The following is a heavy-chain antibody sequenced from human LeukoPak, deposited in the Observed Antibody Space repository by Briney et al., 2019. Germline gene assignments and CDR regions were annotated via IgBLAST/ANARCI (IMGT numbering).Heavy chain of an antibody. J-gene: IGHJ4*02. V-gene: IGHV4-39*01. CDR2: VHYSGTT. CDR3: ATRNWNYGHFDY. CDR1: GGSISSSNYY. D-gene: IGHD1-7*01. Sequence: PSETLSLTCTVSGGSISSSNYYWGWIRQPPGEGLEWIGNVHYSGTTHYNPSLKSRVTISLDTSKNQLSLRLNSVTAADTAVYYCATRNWNYGHFDYWGQGTLVTVSS.